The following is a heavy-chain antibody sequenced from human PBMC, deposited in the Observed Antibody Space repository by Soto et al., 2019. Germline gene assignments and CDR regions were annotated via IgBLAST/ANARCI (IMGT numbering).Heavy chain of an antibody. V-gene: IGHV3-21*01. CDR3: ARDHYGSGSPPGY. J-gene: IGHJ4*02. D-gene: IGHD3-10*01. CDR2: ISSSSSAI. Sequence: EVQLVESGGGLVKPGGSLRLSCEASGFTFSNFGMHWVRQAPGKGLEWVSFISSSSSAIYYADSLKGRFTISRDNAKNSLYLQMRSLRAEDTALYYCARDHYGSGSPPGYWGQGILVTVSS. CDR1: GFTFSNFG.